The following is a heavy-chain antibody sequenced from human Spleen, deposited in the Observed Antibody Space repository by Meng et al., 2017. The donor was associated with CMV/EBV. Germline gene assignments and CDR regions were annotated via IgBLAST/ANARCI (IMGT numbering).Heavy chain of an antibody. CDR2: ISGSGTTI. V-gene: IGHV3-48*03. CDR3: ARDRTVAYGMDV. Sequence: LSLTCAASGFTFSTYEMNWVRQAPGKGLEWVSYISGSGTTIYYADSVKGRFTISRDNAKNSLYLQMNSLRAEDTAVYYCARDRTVAYGMDVWGQGTTVTVSS. CDR1: GFTFSTYE. J-gene: IGHJ6*02.